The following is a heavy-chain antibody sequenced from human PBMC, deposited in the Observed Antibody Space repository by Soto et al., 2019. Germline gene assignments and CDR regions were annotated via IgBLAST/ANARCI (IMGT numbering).Heavy chain of an antibody. CDR1: GGTFSSYA. D-gene: IGHD5-18*01. CDR3: ARESGYSYDHCDF. CDR2: IIPIFGTA. V-gene: IGHV1-69*01. J-gene: IGHJ4*02. Sequence: QVQLVQSGAEVKKPGSSVKVSCTASGGTFSSYAISWVRQAPGQGLEWMGGIIPIFGTANYAQRFQGRVTITEDESTSTDYMELSSLRSEDTGVYYCARESGYSYDHCDFWGQGTLVTVSS.